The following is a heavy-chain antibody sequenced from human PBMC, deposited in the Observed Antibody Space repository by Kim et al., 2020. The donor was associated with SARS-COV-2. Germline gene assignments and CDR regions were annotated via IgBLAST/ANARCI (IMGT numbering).Heavy chain of an antibody. V-gene: IGHV3-23*01. Sequence: GGSLRLSCAASGFTFSSYAMSWVRQAPGKGLEWVSAISGSGGSTYYADSVKGRFTISRDNSKNTLYLQMNSLRAEDTAVYYCAKRGIVVVPAAYDYFDYWGQGTLVTVSS. J-gene: IGHJ4*02. CDR3: AKRGIVVVPAAYDYFDY. D-gene: IGHD2-2*01. CDR1: GFTFSSYA. CDR2: ISGSGGST.